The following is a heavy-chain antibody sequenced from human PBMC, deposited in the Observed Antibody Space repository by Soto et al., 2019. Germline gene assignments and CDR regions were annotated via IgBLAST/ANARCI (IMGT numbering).Heavy chain of an antibody. CDR3: VRVGHDGSYFDY. D-gene: IGHD3-10*01. J-gene: IGHJ4*02. CDR2: IGSDGTAI. V-gene: IGHV3-23*05. CDR1: GFTFNSYA. Sequence: EVQLLESGGAFVQPGGSLRLSCAASGFTFNSYAMSWVRQAPGKGLEWVSAIGSDGTAIQYADSVKGRFTISKDNANNSLSLEMNDLRAEDTAVYFCVRVGHDGSYFDYWGQGTLVTVSS.